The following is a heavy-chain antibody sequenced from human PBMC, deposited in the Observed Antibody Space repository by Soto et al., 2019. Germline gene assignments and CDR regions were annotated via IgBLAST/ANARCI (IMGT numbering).Heavy chain of an antibody. J-gene: IGHJ6*02. CDR1: GYSISSGYY. V-gene: IGHV4-38-2*02. Sequence: PSETLSLTCAVSGYSISSGYYWGWIRQPPGKGLEGIGSIYHSGSTYYNPSLKSRVTISVDTSKNQFSLKLSSVTAADTAVYYCARDGVVGFGELFRLYYGMDVWGQGTTVTVSS. D-gene: IGHD3-10*01. CDR3: ARDGVVGFGELFRLYYGMDV. CDR2: IYHSGST.